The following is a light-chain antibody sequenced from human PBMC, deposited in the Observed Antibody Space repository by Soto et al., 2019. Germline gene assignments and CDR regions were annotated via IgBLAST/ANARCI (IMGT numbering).Light chain of an antibody. CDR2: AAS. CDR3: LQDYNYPWT. CDR1: QGIRND. Sequence: MSECRTSLSTTVGDRVTITCRASQGIRNDLGWYQQKPGKAPKLLIYAASSLQSGVPSRFSGSGSGTDFTLTISSLQPEDFATYYCLQDYNYPWTFGQGTKV. V-gene: IGKV1-6*01. J-gene: IGKJ1*01.